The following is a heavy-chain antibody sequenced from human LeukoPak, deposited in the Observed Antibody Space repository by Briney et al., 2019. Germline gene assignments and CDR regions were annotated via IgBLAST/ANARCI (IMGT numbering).Heavy chain of an antibody. D-gene: IGHD6-19*01. CDR3: AREAVAGDYFDY. J-gene: IGHJ4*02. CDR1: GGTFSIYA. V-gene: IGHV1-69*01. Sequence: SVTVSCTASGGTFSIYAISWVRQAPGQGLEWMGGIIPIFGTANYAQKFQGRVTITADESTSTAYMELSSLRSEDTAVYYCAREAVAGDYFDYWGQGTLVTVSS. CDR2: IIPIFGTA.